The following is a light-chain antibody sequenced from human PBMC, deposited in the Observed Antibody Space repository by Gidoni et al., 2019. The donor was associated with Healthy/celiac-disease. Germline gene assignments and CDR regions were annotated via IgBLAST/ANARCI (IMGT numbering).Light chain of an antibody. Sequence: DIVMTQSPLPLPVTPGEPASTPCRSSPCLLHSNGYNYLDWYLQKPGQSPQLLIYLGSNRASGVPDRFSGSGSGTDFTLKISRVEAEDVGVYYCMQALQTPRTFXRXTKVXIK. CDR1: PCLLHSNGYNY. CDR2: LGS. J-gene: IGKJ1*01. V-gene: IGKV2-28*01. CDR3: MQALQTPRT.